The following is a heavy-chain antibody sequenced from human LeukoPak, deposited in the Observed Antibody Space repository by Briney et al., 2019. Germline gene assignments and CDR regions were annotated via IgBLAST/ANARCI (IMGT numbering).Heavy chain of an antibody. J-gene: IGHJ6*02. D-gene: IGHD6-13*01. CDR1: GGSISSSSYY. Sequence: PSETLSLTCTVSGGSISSSSYYWGWIRQPPGKGPEWIGSIYYSGSTYYNPSLKSRVTISVDTSKNQFSLKLSSVTAADTAVYYCARHVDSSSWFYYHYYGMDVWGQGTTVTVSS. CDR2: IYYSGST. V-gene: IGHV4-39*01. CDR3: ARHVDSSSWFYYHYYGMDV.